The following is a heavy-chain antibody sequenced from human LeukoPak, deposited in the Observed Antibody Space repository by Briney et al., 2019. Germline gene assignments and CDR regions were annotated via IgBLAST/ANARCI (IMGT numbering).Heavy chain of an antibody. CDR2: IGTAGDT. J-gene: IGHJ4*02. V-gene: IGHV3-13*01. Sequence: GGSLRLSCAASGFTFSSYDMHWVRQATGKGLEWVSAIGTAGDTYYPGSVKGRFTISRDNSKNTLYLQINSLRAEDTAVYYCARAPSQLWPKAPSDYFDYWGQGTLVTVSS. D-gene: IGHD5-18*01. CDR3: ARAPSQLWPKAPSDYFDY. CDR1: GFTFSSYD.